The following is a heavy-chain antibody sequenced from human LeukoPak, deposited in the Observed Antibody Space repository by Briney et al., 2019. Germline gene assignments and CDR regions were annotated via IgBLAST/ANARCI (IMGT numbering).Heavy chain of an antibody. D-gene: IGHD3-3*01. Sequence: KPSETLSLTCTVSGGSISSYYWSWIRQPPGKGLEWIGYIYYSGSTNYNPSLKSRVTISVDTSKNQFSLKLSSVTAADTAVYYCARVGYDFWSGSYTADYYYYYMDVWGKGTTVTVSS. CDR2: IYYSGST. V-gene: IGHV4-59*01. CDR1: GGSISSYY. CDR3: ARVGYDFWSGSYTADYYYYYMDV. J-gene: IGHJ6*03.